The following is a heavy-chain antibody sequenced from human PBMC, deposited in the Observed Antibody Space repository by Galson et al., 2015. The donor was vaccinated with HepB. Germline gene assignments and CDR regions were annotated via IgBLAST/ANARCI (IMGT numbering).Heavy chain of an antibody. V-gene: IGHV5-51*01. J-gene: IGHJ6*02. CDR3: ARFAYSSTWGYYGMDV. CDR1: GYSFTSYW. CDR2: IYPGDSDT. Sequence: QSGAEVKKPGESLKISCTGSGYSFTSYWIGWVRQMPGKGLEWMGIIYPGDSDTRYSPSFQGQVTISADKSISTAYLQWNSLKASDTAMYYCARFAYSSTWGYYGMDVWGQGTTVTVSS. D-gene: IGHD6-13*01.